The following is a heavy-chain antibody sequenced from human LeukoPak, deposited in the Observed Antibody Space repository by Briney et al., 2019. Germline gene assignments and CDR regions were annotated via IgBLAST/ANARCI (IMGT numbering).Heavy chain of an antibody. Sequence: PGGSLRLSCAASGFTFSSYGIHWVRQAPGKGLEWVAFIRYDGSNKYYADSVKGRFTISRDNAKNSLYLQMNSLRAEDTAVYYWAKTMVRGAPAYYYYYKDVWGKGPTVTVSS. J-gene: IGHJ6*03. V-gene: IGHV3-30*02. CDR3: AKTMVRGAPAYYYYYKDV. CDR2: IRYDGSNK. CDR1: GFTFSSYG. D-gene: IGHD3-10*01.